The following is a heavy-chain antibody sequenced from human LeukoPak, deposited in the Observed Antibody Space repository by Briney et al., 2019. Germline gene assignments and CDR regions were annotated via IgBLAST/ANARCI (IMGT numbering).Heavy chain of an antibody. CDR3: ARDSSAALDM. J-gene: IGHJ3*02. CDR1: GFTFSSHW. D-gene: IGHD3-22*01. CDR2: IKEDGGEK. V-gene: IGHV3-7*05. Sequence: TGGSLRLSCAASGFTFSSHWTSWVRQAPGKGLEWVANIKEDGGEKYYVDSVKGRFTISRDNAKKSLDLQVNNLRAEDTAVYYCARDSSAALDMWGQGTMVTVSS.